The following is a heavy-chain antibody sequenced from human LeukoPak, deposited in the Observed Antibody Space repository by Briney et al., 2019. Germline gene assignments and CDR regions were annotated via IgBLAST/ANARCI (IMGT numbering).Heavy chain of an antibody. J-gene: IGHJ3*02. Sequence: GGSLRLSCAASGFTFSSYGMHWVRQAPGKGLEWVAFIRYDRSNKYYADSVKGRFTISRDNAKNTLYLQVNSLRAEDTAVYYCARRDSGYDNRAFDIWGQGTVVTVSS. CDR3: ARRDSGYDNRAFDI. CDR2: IRYDRSNK. D-gene: IGHD5-12*01. V-gene: IGHV3-30*02. CDR1: GFTFSSYG.